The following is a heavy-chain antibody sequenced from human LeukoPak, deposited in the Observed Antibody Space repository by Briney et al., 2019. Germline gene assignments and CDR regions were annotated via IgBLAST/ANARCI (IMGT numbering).Heavy chain of an antibody. CDR2: INAGNGNT. V-gene: IGHV1-3*01. Sequence: GASVKVSCKASGYTFTSYAMHWVRQAPGQRLEWMGWINAGNGNTKYPQKFRGRVTITRDTSASTAYMELSSLRSEDTAVYYCARDLWERTNAFDIWGQGTMVTVSS. CDR3: ARDLWERTNAFDI. CDR1: GYTFTSYA. J-gene: IGHJ3*02. D-gene: IGHD1-1*01.